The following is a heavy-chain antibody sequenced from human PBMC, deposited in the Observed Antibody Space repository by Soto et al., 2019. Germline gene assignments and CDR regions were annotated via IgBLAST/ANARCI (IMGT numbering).Heavy chain of an antibody. CDR1: GGSISTVGYS. CDR2: IYHSGNT. J-gene: IGHJ4*02. Sequence: SATLSLTCTVSGGSISTVGYSWSWIRQPPGKGLEWIGYIYHSGNTFYNPSLKSRVTISLDRSQNQFSLNLSSVTAADTAIYYCARVGRYTSGWYLDYSDYWGQGTVVTVSS. D-gene: IGHD6-19*01. V-gene: IGHV4-30-2*01. CDR3: ARVGRYTSGWYLDYSDY.